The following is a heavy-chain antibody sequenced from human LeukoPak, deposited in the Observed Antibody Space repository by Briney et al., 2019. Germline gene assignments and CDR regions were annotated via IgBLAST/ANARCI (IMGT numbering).Heavy chain of an antibody. V-gene: IGHV1-3*01. CDR2: INAGNGNT. J-gene: IGHJ4*02. CDR3: ARGRWSATTASYYLDF. CDR1: EYTFTDYA. D-gene: IGHD5-24*01. Sequence: GASVKVSCKASEYTFTDYAINWVRQAPGQRLEWMGWINAGNGNTRYSQRFQGRVTLTRDTSASTAYMELSSLTSEDTAVYYCARGRWSATTASYYLDFWGQGTLVTVSS.